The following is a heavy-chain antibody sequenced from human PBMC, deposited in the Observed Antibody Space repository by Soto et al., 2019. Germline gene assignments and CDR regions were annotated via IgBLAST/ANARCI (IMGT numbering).Heavy chain of an antibody. J-gene: IGHJ6*02. CDR1: GFTIRNYD. CDR2: IGDIDDP. D-gene: IGHD3-10*01. Sequence: PGGALRLSCAASGFTIRNYDIHWVRQTTGKGLEWVSGIGDIDDPYYADSLKGRFTISRESAKDSLWLQMDGLRAGDSAALYGGTGPPTGRERSYSYRMAVWGQGTTGTVSS. CDR3: GTGPPTGRERSYSYRMAV. V-gene: IGHV3-13*02.